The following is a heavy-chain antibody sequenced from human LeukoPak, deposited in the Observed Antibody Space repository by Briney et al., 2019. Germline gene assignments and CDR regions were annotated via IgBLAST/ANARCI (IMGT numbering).Heavy chain of an antibody. V-gene: IGHV3-43*01. CDR3: AKDIXAMAIDAFXX. Sequence: GGSLRLSCAASGFTFDDYTMHWVRQAPGKGLEWVSLISWDGGSTYYADSVKGRFTISRDNSKNSLYLQMNSLRTEDTALYYCAKDIXAMAIDAFXXWGQGTMVT. CDR2: ISWDGGST. CDR1: GFTFDDYT. D-gene: IGHD5-18*01. J-gene: IGHJ3*01.